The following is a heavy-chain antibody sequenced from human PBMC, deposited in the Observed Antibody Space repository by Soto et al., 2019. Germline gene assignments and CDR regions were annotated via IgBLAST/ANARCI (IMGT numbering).Heavy chain of an antibody. CDR3: ARAYYYDSSGYPYYFDY. J-gene: IGHJ4*02. CDR1: GGSISSYY. D-gene: IGHD3-22*01. Sequence: LSLTCTVSGGSISSYYWSWIRQPPGKGLEWIGYIYYSGSTNYNPSLKSRVTISVDTSKNQFSLKLSSVTAADTAVYYCARAYYYDSSGYPYYFDYWGQGTLVTVSS. V-gene: IGHV4-59*01. CDR2: IYYSGST.